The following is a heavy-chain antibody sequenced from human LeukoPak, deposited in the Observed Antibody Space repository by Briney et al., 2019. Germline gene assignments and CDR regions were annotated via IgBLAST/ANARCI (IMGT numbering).Heavy chain of an antibody. CDR2: IYPGDSDT. CDR3: ARGFYGGYYYYYYMDV. CDR1: GYSFTSYW. Sequence: GESLKISCKGSGYSFTSYWIGWVRQMPGKGLEWMGIIYPGDSDTRYSPSFQGQVTISADRSISTAYLQWSSLKASDTAMYYCARGFYGGYYYYYYMDVWGKGTTVTISS. V-gene: IGHV5-51*01. J-gene: IGHJ6*03. D-gene: IGHD4/OR15-4a*01.